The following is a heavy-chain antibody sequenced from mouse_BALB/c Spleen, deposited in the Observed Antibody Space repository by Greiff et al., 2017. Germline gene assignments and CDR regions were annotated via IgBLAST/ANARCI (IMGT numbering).Heavy chain of an antibody. CDR2: INPSTGYT. V-gene: IGHV1-7*01. J-gene: IGHJ3*01. Sequence: QVQLKQSGAELAKPGASVKMSCKASGYTFTSYWMHWVKQRPGQGLEWIGYINPSTGYTEYNQKFKDKATLTADKSSSTAYMQLSSLTSEDSAVYYCAREGGNPAWFAYWGQGTLVTVSA. D-gene: IGHD2-1*01. CDR1: GYTFTSYW. CDR3: AREGGNPAWFAY.